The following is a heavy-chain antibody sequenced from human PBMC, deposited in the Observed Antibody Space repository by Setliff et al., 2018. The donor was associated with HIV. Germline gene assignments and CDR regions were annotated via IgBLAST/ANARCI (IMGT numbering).Heavy chain of an antibody. CDR1: GFTFSSYS. CDR3: ARDSGYNFWSGWDAFDI. V-gene: IGHV3-7*01. D-gene: IGHD3-3*01. CDR2: IKQDGSEK. Sequence: GGSLRLSCAASGFTFSSYSMNWVRQAPGKGLEWVANIKQDGSEKYYVDSVKGRFTISRDNAKNSLYLQMNSLRAEDTAVYYCARDSGYNFWSGWDAFDIWGQGTMVTVSS. J-gene: IGHJ3*02.